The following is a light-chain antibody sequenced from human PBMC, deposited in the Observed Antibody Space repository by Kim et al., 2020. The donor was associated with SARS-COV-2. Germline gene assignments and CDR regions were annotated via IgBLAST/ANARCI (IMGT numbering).Light chain of an antibody. V-gene: IGKV1-9*01. CDR2: AAS. Sequence: IQLTQSPSSLSASVGDRVTITCRASQGIGGRLAWYQQKPGKAPNLLIYAASTLQRGVPSRFSGSGSGTDFALTISSLQPEDFAIYYGQQLISYPITYGQGTRREIK. CDR3: QQLISYPIT. CDR1: QGIGGR. J-gene: IGKJ5*01.